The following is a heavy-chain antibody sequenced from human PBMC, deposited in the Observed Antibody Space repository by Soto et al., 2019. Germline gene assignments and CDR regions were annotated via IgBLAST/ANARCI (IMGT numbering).Heavy chain of an antibody. CDR1: GGSISSSNW. D-gene: IGHD6-13*01. Sequence: QVQLQESGPGLVKPSGTLSLTCAVSGGSISSSNWWSWVRLPPGKGLEWIGEIYHSGSTNYNPSLRRPVTLSVDKSNTQFSLTLSSVTAADTAVYYCARAAMGGSSWPFNYWGQGTLVTVSS. J-gene: IGHJ4*02. V-gene: IGHV4-4*02. CDR3: ARAAMGGSSWPFNY. CDR2: IYHSGST.